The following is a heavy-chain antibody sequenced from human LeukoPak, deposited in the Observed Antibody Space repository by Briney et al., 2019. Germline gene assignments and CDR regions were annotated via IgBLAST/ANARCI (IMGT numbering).Heavy chain of an antibody. CDR2: INQDGSEK. CDR3: VRDWED. D-gene: IGHD1-26*01. V-gene: IGHV3-7*01. J-gene: IGHJ4*02. CDR1: GFTFSTFW. Sequence: GSLRLSCAASGFTFSTFWMSWVRRAPGKGLEWVANINQDGSEKYYVDSVKGRFTISRDNAKNSLYLQMNSLRAEDTAVYYCVRDWEDWGQGALVTVSS.